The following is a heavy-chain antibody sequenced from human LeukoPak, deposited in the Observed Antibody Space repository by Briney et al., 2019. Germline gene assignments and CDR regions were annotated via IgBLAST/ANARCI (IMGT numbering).Heavy chain of an antibody. CDR3: ARSLASHYDFSGYYF. V-gene: IGHV4-4*07. Sequence: PSETLSLTRTVSGGSISSYYWSWIRQPAGKGLEWIGRIYSSGSTNYNPALKSRLTMSVDTSKNQFSLKLSSVTAADTAVYYCARSLASHYDFSGYYFWGQGTLVTVSS. J-gene: IGHJ4*02. CDR1: GGSISSYY. D-gene: IGHD3-22*01. CDR2: IYSSGST.